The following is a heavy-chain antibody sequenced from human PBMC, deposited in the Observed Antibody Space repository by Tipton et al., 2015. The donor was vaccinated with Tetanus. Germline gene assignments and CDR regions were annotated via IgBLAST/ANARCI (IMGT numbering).Heavy chain of an antibody. J-gene: IGHJ4*02. Sequence: QLVQSGADVKKPGESLKISCKASGYSFTSHWIGWVRQMPGKGLEWMGMIFPDDSDTRHSPSFQGHVTFSVDKSTSTVYLQWSSLKASDTAMYFCARMYSTSSPFDHWGQGTPVAVSS. D-gene: IGHD6-6*01. V-gene: IGHV5-51*01. CDR1: GYSFTSHW. CDR2: IFPDDSDT. CDR3: ARMYSTSSPFDH.